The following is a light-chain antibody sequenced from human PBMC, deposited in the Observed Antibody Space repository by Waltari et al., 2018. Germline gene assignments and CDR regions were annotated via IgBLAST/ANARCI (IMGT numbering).Light chain of an antibody. CDR3: QAWDNVPHVV. J-gene: IGLJ2*01. Sequence: SYELTQPPSVSVSPGQTASITCSGDKLGDKYACWYQQKPGQSPLLVVYQDTKRPSGRPARFSGSKSGDTASLTITGPQAMDEADYYCQAWDNVPHVVFGGGTKLTV. CDR2: QDT. CDR1: KLGDKY. V-gene: IGLV3-1*01.